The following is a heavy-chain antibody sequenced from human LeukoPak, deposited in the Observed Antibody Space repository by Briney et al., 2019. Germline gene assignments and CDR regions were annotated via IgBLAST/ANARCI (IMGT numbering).Heavy chain of an antibody. D-gene: IGHD3-22*01. J-gene: IGHJ4*02. V-gene: IGHV7-4-1*02. Sequence: GASVTVSCKPSGYTFTDNAINWVRQAPGQGLEYMGWVNTNTGNPTYAQGFTGLFVFSSDSSVSTAYLQITSLKADDSAIYFCASCNDSSGYFAYWGQGTLVTVSS. CDR2: VNTNTGNP. CDR1: GYTFTDNA. CDR3: ASCNDSSGYFAY.